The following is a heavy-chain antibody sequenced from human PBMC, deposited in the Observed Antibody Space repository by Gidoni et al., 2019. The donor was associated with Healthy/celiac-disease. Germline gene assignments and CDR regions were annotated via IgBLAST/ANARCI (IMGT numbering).Heavy chain of an antibody. CDR3: ARGGYYYDSSGPKYYYYGMDV. D-gene: IGHD3-22*01. J-gene: IGHJ6*02. CDR2: IIPIFGTA. Sequence: VQLVQSGAEVKKPGSSVKVSCKASGGTFSSYAISWVRQAPGQGLEWMGGIIPIFGTANYAQKFQGRVTITADESTSTAYMELSSLRSEDTAVYYCARGGYYYDSSGPKYYYYGMDVWGQGTTVTVSS. V-gene: IGHV1-69*01. CDR1: GGTFSSYA.